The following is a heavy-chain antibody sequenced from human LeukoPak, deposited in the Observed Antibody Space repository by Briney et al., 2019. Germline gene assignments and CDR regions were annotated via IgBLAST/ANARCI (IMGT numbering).Heavy chain of an antibody. J-gene: IGHJ4*02. V-gene: IGHV1-18*01. Sequence: ASVKVSCKASGYTFTSYGISWVRQAPGQRLEWMGWISAYNGNTNYAQKLQGRVTITTDTSTSTAYMELRSLRSDDTAVYYCARVRLGELYYDYWGQGTLVTVSS. CDR2: ISAYNGNT. CDR3: ARVRLGELYYDY. D-gene: IGHD3-16*01. CDR1: GYTFTSYG.